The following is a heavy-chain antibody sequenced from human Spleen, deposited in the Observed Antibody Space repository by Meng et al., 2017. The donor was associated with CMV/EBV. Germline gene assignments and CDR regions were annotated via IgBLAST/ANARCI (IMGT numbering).Heavy chain of an antibody. D-gene: IGHD6-13*01. V-gene: IGHV4-34*01. J-gene: IGHJ5*02. CDR1: GGSFSGYY. CDR2: INHSGST. Sequence: ESLKISCAVYGGSFSGYYWSWIRQPPGKGLEWIGEINHSGSTNYNPSLKSRVTISVDTSKNQFSLKLSSVTAADTAVYYCARGRGIAAAGTGWFDPWGQGTLVTVSS. CDR3: ARGRGIAAAGTGWFDP.